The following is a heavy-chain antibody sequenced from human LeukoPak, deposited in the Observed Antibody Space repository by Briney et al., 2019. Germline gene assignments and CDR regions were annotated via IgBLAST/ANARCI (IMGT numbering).Heavy chain of an antibody. CDR1: GDSISSSTYY. Sequence: SETLSLTCTVSGDSISSSTYYWAWIRQPPGKGLEWIASFSCSGNTYYNPSLKSRVTISVDTSKNQFSLKLSSVAAADTAVYYCAKYLAAAGESHLDYWGQGTLVTVSS. D-gene: IGHD6-13*01. CDR2: FSCSGNT. V-gene: IGHV4-39*07. J-gene: IGHJ4*02. CDR3: AKYLAAAGESHLDY.